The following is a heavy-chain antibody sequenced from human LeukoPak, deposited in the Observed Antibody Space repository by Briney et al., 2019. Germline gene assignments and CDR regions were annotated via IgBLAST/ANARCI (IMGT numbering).Heavy chain of an antibody. V-gene: IGHV3-9*01. CDR1: GFTFDDNA. J-gene: IGHJ4*02. D-gene: IGHD3-9*01. CDR3: AKDRGLFDPGPFDS. Sequence: PGGSLSLSCAASGFTFDDNAMHWVRQPPGKGLEWVSGISWNSGNIGYADSVKGRFTISRDNAKNSLYLQMNSLGAEDTALYYCAKDRGLFDPGPFDSWGQGTLVTVSS. CDR2: ISWNSGNI.